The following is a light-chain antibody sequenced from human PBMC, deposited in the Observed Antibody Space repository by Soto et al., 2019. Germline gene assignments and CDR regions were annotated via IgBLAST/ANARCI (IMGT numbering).Light chain of an antibody. Sequence: QLVLTQPPSASGTPGQRVTISCSGSNSNIGTNTVNWYQQLPGTAPKLLIHSTNQRPSGVPDRFSASKSGTSASLAISGLQSEDEADYYCSAWDDSLSGPVFGGGTQLTVL. CDR2: STN. J-gene: IGLJ7*01. CDR1: NSNIGTNT. CDR3: SAWDDSLSGPV. V-gene: IGLV1-44*01.